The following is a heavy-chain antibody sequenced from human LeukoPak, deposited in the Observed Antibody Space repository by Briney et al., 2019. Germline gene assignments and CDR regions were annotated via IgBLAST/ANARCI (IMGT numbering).Heavy chain of an antibody. CDR2: ISSSSSYI. D-gene: IGHD6-13*01. V-gene: IGHV3-21*01. Sequence: PGGSLRLSCAASGFTFNSYSMNWVRQAPGKGLEWVSSISSSSSYIYYADSVKGRFTISRDNAKKSVYLQMNSLRAEDTAVYYCARDIAGAAAATWGQGTLVTVSS. J-gene: IGHJ5*02. CDR1: GFTFNSYS. CDR3: ARDIAGAAAAT.